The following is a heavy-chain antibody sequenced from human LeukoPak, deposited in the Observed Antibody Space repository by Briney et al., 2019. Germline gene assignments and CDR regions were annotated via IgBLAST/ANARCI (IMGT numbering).Heavy chain of an antibody. CDR2: FDPEDGET. CDR1: GYTLTELS. D-gene: IGHD1-26*01. Sequence: GASVKVSCKVSGYTLTELSMHWVRQAPGKELEWMGGFDPEDGETIYAQKFQGRVTMTEDTSTDTAYMELSSLRSEDTAVYYCATYGLVGATCVYWGQGTLVTVSS. CDR3: ATYGLVGATCVY. J-gene: IGHJ4*02. V-gene: IGHV1-24*01.